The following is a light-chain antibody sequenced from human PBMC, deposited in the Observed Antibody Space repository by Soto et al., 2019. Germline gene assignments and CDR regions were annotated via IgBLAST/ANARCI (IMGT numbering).Light chain of an antibody. CDR3: LQYNTYPWT. CDR1: QSVSSN. Sequence: EIVMTQSPATLSVSPGERATLSCRASQSVSSNLAWYQQKPGQAPRLLIYGASIRATGIPARFSGSGSGTEFTLTISSLQSEDFAVYYCLQYNTYPWTFGQGTKVEIK. CDR2: GAS. J-gene: IGKJ1*01. V-gene: IGKV3D-15*01.